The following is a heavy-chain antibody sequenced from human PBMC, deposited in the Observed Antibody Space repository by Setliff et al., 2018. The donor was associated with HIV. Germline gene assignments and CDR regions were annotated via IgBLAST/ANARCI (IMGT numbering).Heavy chain of an antibody. CDR2: ISHDGLST. CDR1: GFSFSDFV. V-gene: IGHV3-74*01. D-gene: IGHD3-10*01. J-gene: IGHJ4*02. CDR3: TRDPTPKELWFFSGYYSDY. Sequence: GGSLRLSCAASGFSFSDFVMHWVRQAPGKGLEWVSRISHDGLSTSYADSVKGRFSISRDNAKNMLYLQMNSLSADDTAVYYCTRDPTPKELWFFSGYYSDYWGQGTLVTVSS.